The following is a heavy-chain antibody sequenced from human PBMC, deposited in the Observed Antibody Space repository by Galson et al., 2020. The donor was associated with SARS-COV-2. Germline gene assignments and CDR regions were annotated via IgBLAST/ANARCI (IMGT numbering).Heavy chain of an antibody. CDR1: GDSISNYY. Sequence: SETLSLTCTVSGDSISNYYWTWIRQPLGKGLEWIGYIYYTGSTTYNPSLKTRVTISVDTSKNQFSLNLRSVTAADTAVYYCARRKADSGFWTTFYLDSWGQGILVTVSS. V-gene: IGHV4-59*08. CDR3: ARRKADSGFWTTFYLDS. J-gene: IGHJ4*02. D-gene: IGHD3-3*01. CDR2: IYYTGST.